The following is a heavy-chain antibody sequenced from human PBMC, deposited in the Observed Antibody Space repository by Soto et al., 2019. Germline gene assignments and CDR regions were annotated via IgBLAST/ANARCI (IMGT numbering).Heavy chain of an antibody. J-gene: IGHJ5*02. Sequence: SVKVSCKASGGTFSSYAISWVRQAPGQGLEWMGGIIPIFGTANYAQKFQGRVTITADKSTSTAYMELSSLRSEDTAVYYCARDEYSSSSRAFTPMGSWGQGTLVTVSS. V-gene: IGHV1-69*06. CDR1: GGTFSSYA. CDR2: IIPIFGTA. CDR3: ARDEYSSSSRAFTPMGS. D-gene: IGHD6-6*01.